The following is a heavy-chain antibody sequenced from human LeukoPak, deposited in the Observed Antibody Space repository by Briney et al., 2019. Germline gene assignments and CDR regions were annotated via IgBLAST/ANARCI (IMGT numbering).Heavy chain of an antibody. D-gene: IGHD2-21*01. V-gene: IGHV1-2*02. CDR2: TYPNSGGT. CDR1: GYTFIGYY. J-gene: IGHJ4*02. Sequence: ASVKVSCKASGYTFIGYYLHWVRQAPGQGLEWMGWTYPNSGGTNYAQKFQGRVTMTRDTSISTAYMELSRLRSDDTAVYYCARSRLTSRQNISPFDYWGQGTLVTVSS. CDR3: ARSRLTSRQNISPFDY.